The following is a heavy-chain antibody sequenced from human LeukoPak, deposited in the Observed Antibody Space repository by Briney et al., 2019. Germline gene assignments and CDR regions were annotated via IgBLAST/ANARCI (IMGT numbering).Heavy chain of an antibody. J-gene: IGHJ6*02. Sequence: ASVKVSCKASGYSFTSYDINWVRQATGQGLEWMGWMNPNSGNTGYAQKFQGRVTMTRNNSISTAYMELSSLRSEDTAVYYCARVTNYYYGMDVWGQGTTVIVSS. CDR3: ARVTNYYYGMDV. V-gene: IGHV1-8*01. D-gene: IGHD1-14*01. CDR2: MNPNSGNT. CDR1: GYSFTSYD.